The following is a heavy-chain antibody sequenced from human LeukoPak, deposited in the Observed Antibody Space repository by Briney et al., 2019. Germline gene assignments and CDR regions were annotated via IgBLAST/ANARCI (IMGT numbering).Heavy chain of an antibody. D-gene: IGHD3-10*01. CDR3: GSYGSGSFPGY. Sequence: GGSLRLSCAASKFTFRSYDMHWVRQAPGKGPQWVAYIRYDGSDILYAGSVKGRFTISRDNSNNTLFLQMNSLRIEDTAVYYCGSYGSGSFPGYRGQGTLVTVSS. CDR1: KFTFRSYD. J-gene: IGHJ4*02. V-gene: IGHV3-30*02. CDR2: IRYDGSDI.